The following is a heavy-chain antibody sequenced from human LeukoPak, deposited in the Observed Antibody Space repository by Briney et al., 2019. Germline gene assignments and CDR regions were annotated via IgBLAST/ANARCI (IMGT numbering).Heavy chain of an antibody. CDR3: ASLGAKQLVRGWFDP. CDR1: GGTFSSYA. Sequence: SVKVSGKAAGGTFSSYAISWVRQAPGQGLEWMGGIIPIFGTANYAQKFQGRVTITADESTSTAYMELSSLRSEDTAVYYCASLGAKQLVRGWFDPWGQGTLVTVSS. J-gene: IGHJ5*02. V-gene: IGHV1-69*13. D-gene: IGHD6-6*01. CDR2: IIPIFGTA.